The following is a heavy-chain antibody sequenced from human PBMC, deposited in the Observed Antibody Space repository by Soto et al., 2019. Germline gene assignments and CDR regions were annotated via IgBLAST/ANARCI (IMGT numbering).Heavy chain of an antibody. Sequence: EVQLLESGGGLVQPGGSLRLSCVGSGFTFINYAMNWVRQTPGKGLEWVSGISGGGDRTFDADSVKGRFTISRDTSKNEVNVQRHSLRADDTAVYYCARKVLGSTSRPDWWYFDLWGRGTLVTVSS. CDR3: ARKVLGSTSRPDWWYFDL. V-gene: IGHV3-23*01. J-gene: IGHJ2*01. D-gene: IGHD2-2*01. CDR1: GFTFINYA. CDR2: ISGGGDRT.